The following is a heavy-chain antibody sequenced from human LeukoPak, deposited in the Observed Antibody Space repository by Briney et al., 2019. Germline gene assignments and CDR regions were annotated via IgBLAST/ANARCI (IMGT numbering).Heavy chain of an antibody. CDR1: GFTVSSRY. Sequence: PGGSLGLSCAASGFTVSSRYMSWVRQAPGKGLEWVSVIYSGGTTYYADSVKGRFTISRDNSKNTLYLQMNSLRAEDTAVYYCARGIGIFDYWGQGTLVTVSS. J-gene: IGHJ4*02. D-gene: IGHD1-26*01. CDR2: IYSGGTT. V-gene: IGHV3-53*01. CDR3: ARGIGIFDY.